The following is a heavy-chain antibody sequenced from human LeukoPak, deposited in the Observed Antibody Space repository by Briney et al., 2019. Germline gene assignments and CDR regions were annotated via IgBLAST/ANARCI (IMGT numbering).Heavy chain of an antibody. V-gene: IGHV3-7*01. CDR3: TRRLDD. J-gene: IGHJ4*02. CDR2: IKHDESEK. Sequence: GGSVRLSCAASGFSFNSDCMDWVRQAPGKGLEWVANIKHDESEKNYLDSGKGRFTISRDNAQNSLYLQMNGLRVEDTAVYYCTRRLDDWGQGTLVTVSS. CDR1: GFSFNSDC. D-gene: IGHD3-16*01.